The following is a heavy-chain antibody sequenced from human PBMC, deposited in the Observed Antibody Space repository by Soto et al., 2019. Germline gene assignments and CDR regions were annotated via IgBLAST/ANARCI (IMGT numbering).Heavy chain of an antibody. J-gene: IGHJ4*02. D-gene: IGHD6-19*01. V-gene: IGHV3-53*02. CDR3: ARDVMSVAGSADY. CDR2: ISSDGGT. CDR1: AFTVRSNY. Sequence: EVQLVETGGGLIQPGGSLRLSCAASAFTVRSNYMSWVRQAQGKGLEWVSTISSDGGTYYTDSVKGRFAISRDNSKNTLYLQMNSLTAEDTAVYYCARDVMSVAGSADYWGQGTLVTVSS.